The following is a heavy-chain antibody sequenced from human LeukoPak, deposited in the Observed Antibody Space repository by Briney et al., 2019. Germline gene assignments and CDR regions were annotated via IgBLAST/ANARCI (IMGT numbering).Heavy chain of an antibody. D-gene: IGHD3-10*01. CDR2: ISSSSSSYI. J-gene: IGHJ6*04. CDR3: ARRDYYGSGSSLGIHYGMDV. Sequence: GGSLRLSCAASGFTFSSYSMSWVRQAPGKGLEWVSSISSSSSSYIYYADSVKGRFTISRDNAKNSLYVQMNSLRAEDTAVYYCARRDYYGSGSSLGIHYGMDVWGKGTTVTVSS. V-gene: IGHV3-21*01. CDR1: GFTFSSYS.